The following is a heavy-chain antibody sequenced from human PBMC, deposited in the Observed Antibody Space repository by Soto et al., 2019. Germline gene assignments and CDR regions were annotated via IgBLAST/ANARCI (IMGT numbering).Heavy chain of an antibody. CDR3: ARGGGYSYGFWYAFDI. Sequence: ASVKVSCKASGYTFTGYYMHWVRQAPGKGLEWMGGINPNSGSTNYAQKFQGRVTITADKSTSTAYMELSSLRSEDTAVYYCARGGGYSYGFWYAFDIWGQGTMVTVSS. CDR2: INPNSGST. J-gene: IGHJ3*02. D-gene: IGHD5-18*01. V-gene: IGHV1-2*02. CDR1: GYTFTGYY.